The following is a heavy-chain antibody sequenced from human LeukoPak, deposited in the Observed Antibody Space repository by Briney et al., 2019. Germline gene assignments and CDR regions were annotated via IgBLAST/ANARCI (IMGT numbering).Heavy chain of an antibody. J-gene: IGHJ4*02. CDR1: GFTFGEYR. CDR2: IRSEIYGGTR. Sequence: PGGSLRLSCTASGFTFGEYRLTWVRQAPGKGLEWVGFIRSEIYGGTREYAASVKGRFTISRDDSNSIADLQMNSLKTEDTGVYYCGRGLTVVGAKYYFDYWGQGTLVTVSS. V-gene: IGHV3-49*04. CDR3: GRGLTVVGAKYYFDY. D-gene: IGHD1-26*01.